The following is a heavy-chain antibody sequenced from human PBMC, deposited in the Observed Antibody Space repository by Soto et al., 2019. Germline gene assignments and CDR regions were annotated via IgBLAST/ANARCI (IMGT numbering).Heavy chain of an antibody. V-gene: IGHV1-69*13. Sequence: SVKVSCKASGATFSSYAISWVRQAPGQGLEWMGGIIPIFGTANYAQKFQGRVTITADESTSTAYMELSSLRSEDTAVYYCARDHCGGDCYSRWFDPWGQGTLVTVSS. J-gene: IGHJ5*02. D-gene: IGHD2-21*02. CDR1: GATFSSYA. CDR2: IIPIFGTA. CDR3: ARDHCGGDCYSRWFDP.